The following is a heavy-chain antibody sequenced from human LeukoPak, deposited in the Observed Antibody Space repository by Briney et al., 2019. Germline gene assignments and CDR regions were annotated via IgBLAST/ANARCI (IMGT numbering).Heavy chain of an antibody. V-gene: IGHV4-39*01. CDR2: IFHSGRT. Sequence: SETLSLTCTVSGGSISSSSSYWGWIRQPPGKGLEWIGHIFHSGRTSYNPSLKSRVTISVDTSKNQFSLKLSSVTAADTAVYYCARQGGPLKLLFDLWGQGTLVTVSS. D-gene: IGHD1-26*01. CDR3: ARQGGPLKLLFDL. CDR1: GGSISSSSSY. J-gene: IGHJ5*02.